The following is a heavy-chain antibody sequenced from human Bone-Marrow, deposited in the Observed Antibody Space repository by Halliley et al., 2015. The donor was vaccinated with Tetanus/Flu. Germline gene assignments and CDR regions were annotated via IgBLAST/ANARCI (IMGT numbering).Heavy chain of an antibody. J-gene: IGHJ6*02. CDR3: ARTRKQWLQSFYYGMDV. V-gene: IGHV4-59*01. Sequence: GFVYFTGNPNYNPPLRSRGPISVDRSKNQFSLKLTSVTAADTAVYFCARTRKQWLQSFYYGMDVWGQGTTVTVSS. D-gene: IGHD6-19*01. CDR2: VYFTGNP.